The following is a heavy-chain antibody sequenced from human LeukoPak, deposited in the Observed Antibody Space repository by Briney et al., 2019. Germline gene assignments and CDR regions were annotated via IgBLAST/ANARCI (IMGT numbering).Heavy chain of an antibody. V-gene: IGHV1-2*02. CDR3: ARDFGGTYAPFDY. D-gene: IGHD1-26*01. CDR1: GYIFTDYY. Sequence: GSVKVSCKASGYIFTDYYMHWVRQAPGQGLEWMGWINPYSGDTIYPQKFQGRVTMTRDTSISTAYMELSRLRSDDTAVYYCARDFGGTYAPFDYWGQGTLVTVSS. CDR2: INPYSGDT. J-gene: IGHJ4*02.